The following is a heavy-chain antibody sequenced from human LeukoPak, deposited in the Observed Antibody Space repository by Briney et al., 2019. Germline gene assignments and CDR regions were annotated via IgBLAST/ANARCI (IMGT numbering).Heavy chain of an antibody. V-gene: IGHV4-59*01. CDR1: GGSISSYY. D-gene: IGHD6-19*01. CDR2: IYYSGST. J-gene: IGHJ5*02. Sequence: SETLSLTCTVSGGSISSYYWSWIRQPPVKGLEWIGYIYYSGSTNYNPSLKSRVTISVDTSKNQFSLKLSSVTAADTAVYYCASSYSSRANWFDPWGQGTLVTVSS. CDR3: ASSYSSRANWFDP.